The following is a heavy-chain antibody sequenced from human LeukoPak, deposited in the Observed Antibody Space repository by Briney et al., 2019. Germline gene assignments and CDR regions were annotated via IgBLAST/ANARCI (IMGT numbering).Heavy chain of an antibody. CDR1: GFTFSSYS. CDR2: ISSSSSTI. Sequence: GGSLRLSCAASGFTFSSYSMNWVRQAPGKGLEWVPYISSSSSTIYYADSVEGRFTISRDNAKNSLYLQMNSLRAEDTAVYYCARDIVATIWEWTFDYWGQGTLVTVSS. J-gene: IGHJ4*02. D-gene: IGHD5-12*01. CDR3: ARDIVATIWEWTFDY. V-gene: IGHV3-48*04.